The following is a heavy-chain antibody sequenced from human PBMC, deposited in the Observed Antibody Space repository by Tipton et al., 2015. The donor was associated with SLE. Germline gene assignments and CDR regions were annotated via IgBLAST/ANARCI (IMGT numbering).Heavy chain of an antibody. D-gene: IGHD1-26*01. CDR2: IYYSGST. J-gene: IGHJ4*02. CDR1: GGSISSHY. Sequence: TLSLTCTVSGGSISSHYWSWIRQPPGKGLEWIGYIYYSGSTNYNPSLKSRVTISVDTSKNQFSLKLSSVTAADTAVYYCARDKGSHADYWGQGTLVTVSS. V-gene: IGHV4-59*11. CDR3: ARDKGSHADY.